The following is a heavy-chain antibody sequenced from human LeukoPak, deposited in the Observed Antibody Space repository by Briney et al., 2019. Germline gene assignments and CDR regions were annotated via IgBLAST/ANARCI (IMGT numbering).Heavy chain of an antibody. D-gene: IGHD6-13*01. CDR1: GFTFSSYD. V-gene: IGHV3-13*01. Sequence: GGSLRLSCAASGFTFSSYDMHWVRQATGKGLEWVSAIGTAGDTYYPGSVKGRFTISRENAKNSLYLQMNSLRAGDTAVYYCARVSEQQGFDYWGQGTLVTVSS. CDR3: ARVSEQQGFDY. J-gene: IGHJ4*02. CDR2: IGTAGDT.